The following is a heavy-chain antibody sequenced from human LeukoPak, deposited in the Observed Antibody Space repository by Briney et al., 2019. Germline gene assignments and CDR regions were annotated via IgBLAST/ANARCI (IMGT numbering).Heavy chain of an antibody. J-gene: IGHJ5*01. V-gene: IGHV1-69*13. Sequence: SVKVSCKASGGTFSSYAISWVRQAPGQGLEWMGGIIPIFCTAKYAQKFQGRLTNNADEQPRTAYVALSSQRSSDGAVFFLARGYQLLYLDWFDSWGQGTLVTVSS. CDR3: ARGYQLLYLDWFDS. CDR1: GGTFSSYA. D-gene: IGHD2-2*02. CDR2: IIPIFCTA.